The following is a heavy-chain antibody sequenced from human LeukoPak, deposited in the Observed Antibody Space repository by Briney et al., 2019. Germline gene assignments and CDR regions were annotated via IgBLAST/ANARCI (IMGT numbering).Heavy chain of an antibody. CDR1: GGSISSYY. J-gene: IGHJ1*01. CDR2: IYYSGST. D-gene: IGHD6-13*01. V-gene: IGHV4-59*08. CDR3: ARVSSSAAGTADFQH. Sequence: PSETLSLTCTVSGGSISSYYWSWIRQPPGKGLEWIGYIYYSGSTNYNPSLKSRVTISVDTSKNQFSLKLSSVTAADTAVYYCARVSSSAAGTADFQHWGQGTLVTVSS.